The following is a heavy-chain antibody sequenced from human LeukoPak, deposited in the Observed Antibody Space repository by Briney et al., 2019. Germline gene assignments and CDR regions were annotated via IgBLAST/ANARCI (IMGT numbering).Heavy chain of an antibody. D-gene: IGHD5-24*01. CDR3: ATGDGYKFDY. V-gene: IGHV3-21*01. Sequence: GGSLRLSCAASGFTFRSYSLNWVRQAPGKGLEWVSSISSTSSYIYYADSVKGRFTISRDNAKNSLYLQMNSLRAEDTAVYYCATGDGYKFDYWGQGTLVTVSS. J-gene: IGHJ4*02. CDR1: GFTFRSYS. CDR2: ISSTSSYI.